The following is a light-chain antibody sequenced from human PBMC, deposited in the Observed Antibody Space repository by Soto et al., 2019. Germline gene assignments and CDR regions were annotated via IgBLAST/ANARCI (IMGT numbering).Light chain of an antibody. Sequence: QSVLTQPPSVSGAPGQRVTISCIGSSSNIGAGYDVHWYQQLPGTAPKLLIYGNTNRPSGVPDRFSGSKSGTSASLAITGLQAEDEADYYCSSYTDRSTNTWVFGGGTTLTVL. J-gene: IGLJ3*02. CDR1: SSNIGAGYD. CDR2: GNT. V-gene: IGLV1-40*01. CDR3: SSYTDRSTNTWV.